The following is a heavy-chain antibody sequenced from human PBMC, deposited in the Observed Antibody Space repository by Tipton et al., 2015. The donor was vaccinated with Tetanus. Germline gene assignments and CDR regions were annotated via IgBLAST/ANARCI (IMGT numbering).Heavy chain of an antibody. Sequence: TLSLTCTVSGGSLSSSHWAWIRQPPGKGLEWLGKITYSRATNYNPSLKSRVTMSLDTSTNQFSLKLSSVTAADTAVYYCACNPNIAAAGTGEDSGWFDPWGQGTLVTVSS. D-gene: IGHD6-13*01. CDR2: ITYSRAT. J-gene: IGHJ5*02. CDR1: GGSLSSSH. V-gene: IGHV4-59*01. CDR3: ACNPNIAAAGTGEDSGWFDP.